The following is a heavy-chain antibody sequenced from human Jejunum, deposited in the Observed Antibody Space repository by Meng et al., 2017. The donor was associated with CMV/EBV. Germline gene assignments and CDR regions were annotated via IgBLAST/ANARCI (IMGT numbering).Heavy chain of an antibody. Sequence: VSSLWMHWVRQGPGKGLVWVGRISADGGSRSHADFVKGRFTISRDNAKNTLYLQMNSLRAEDTALYYCVTGSDHDILTGYYNGFDYWGQGTLVTVSS. CDR2: ISADGGSR. CDR1: VSSLW. J-gene: IGHJ4*02. D-gene: IGHD3-9*01. CDR3: VTGSDHDILTGYYNGFDY. V-gene: IGHV3-74*01.